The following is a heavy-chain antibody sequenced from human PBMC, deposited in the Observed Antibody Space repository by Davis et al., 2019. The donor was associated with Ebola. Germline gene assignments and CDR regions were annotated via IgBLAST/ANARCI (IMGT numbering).Heavy chain of an antibody. J-gene: IGHJ4*02. D-gene: IGHD5-24*01. CDR2: INPSGGST. CDR1: GYSFTSYY. CDR3: ARGGRDGYDPAPFDY. Sequence: ASVKVSFKASGYSFTSYYMHWVRQAPGQGLEWMGIINPSGGSTSYAQKFQGRVTMTRDTSTSTVYMELSSLRSEDTAVYYCARGGRDGYDPAPFDYWGQGTLVTVSS. V-gene: IGHV1-46*01.